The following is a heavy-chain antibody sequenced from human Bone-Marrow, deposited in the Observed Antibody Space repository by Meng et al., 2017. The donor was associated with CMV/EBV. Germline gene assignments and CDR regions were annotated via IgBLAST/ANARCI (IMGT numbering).Heavy chain of an antibody. Sequence: GGSLRLSCAASGFTFSSYSMNWVRQAPGKGLEWVSYISSSSSTIYYADSVKGRFTISRDNAKNSLYLQMNSLRAEDTAVYYCARGYYYDSSGYLVHTSSFDYWDQGTLVTVSS. D-gene: IGHD3-22*01. CDR2: ISSSSSTI. V-gene: IGHV3-48*04. CDR1: GFTFSSYS. J-gene: IGHJ4*02. CDR3: ARGYYYDSSGYLVHTSSFDY.